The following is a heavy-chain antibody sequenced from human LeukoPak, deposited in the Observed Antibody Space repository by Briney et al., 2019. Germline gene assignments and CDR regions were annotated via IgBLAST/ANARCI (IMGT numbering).Heavy chain of an antibody. CDR3: AKGYGVVPAASGH. J-gene: IGHJ4*02. CDR2: IRYDGSNK. V-gene: IGHV3-30*02. CDR1: GFTFSSYA. D-gene: IGHD2-2*01. Sequence: PGGSLRLSCVDSGFTFSSYAMSWVRQVPGKGLEWVAFIRYDGSNKYYADSVKGRFTISRDNSKNTLYLQMNSLRAEDTAVYYCAKGYGVVPAASGHWGQGTLVTVSS.